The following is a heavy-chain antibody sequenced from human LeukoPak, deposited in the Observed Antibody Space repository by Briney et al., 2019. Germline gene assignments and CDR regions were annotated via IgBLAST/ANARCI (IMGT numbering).Heavy chain of an antibody. J-gene: IGHJ3*02. CDR2: NSSSRSNT. Sequence: GGSLRLSCSASGFTFCSYSMNGVPRAPGKGRVGVSYNSSSRSNTYYADSVKGRFTISRDNAKNSLYMQMSSLRAEDTAVYYCASEQRGGAFDIWGQGTMVTVSS. CDR1: GFTFCSYS. D-gene: IGHD4-23*01. CDR3: ASEQRGGAFDI. V-gene: IGHV3-21*01.